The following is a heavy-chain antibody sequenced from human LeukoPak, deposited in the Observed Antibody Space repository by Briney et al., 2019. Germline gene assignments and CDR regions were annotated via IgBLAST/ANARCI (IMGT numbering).Heavy chain of an antibody. Sequence: GASVKVSCKASVYTFTGYYMHWVRQAPGQGLEWMGWINPNSGGTNYAQKFQGRVTMTRDTSISTAYMELSRLRSDDTAVYYCVREGDDSSGYYVPWDYWGQGTLVTVSS. CDR1: VYTFTGYY. CDR3: VREGDDSSGYYVPWDY. J-gene: IGHJ4*02. CDR2: INPNSGGT. V-gene: IGHV1-2*02. D-gene: IGHD3-22*01.